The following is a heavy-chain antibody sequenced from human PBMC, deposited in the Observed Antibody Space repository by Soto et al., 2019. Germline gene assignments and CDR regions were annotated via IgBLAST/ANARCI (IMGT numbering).Heavy chain of an antibody. J-gene: IGHJ4*02. Sequence: PSETLSLTCAVYGGSFSGYYWSWIRQPPGKGLEWIGEINHSGSTNYNPSLKSRVTISVDTSKNQFSLKLSSVTAADTAVYYCARGTKEMATIVSSRAQKYYFDYWGQGTLVTVSS. D-gene: IGHD5-12*01. V-gene: IGHV4-34*01. CDR2: INHSGST. CDR1: GGSFSGYY. CDR3: ARGTKEMATIVSSRAQKYYFDY.